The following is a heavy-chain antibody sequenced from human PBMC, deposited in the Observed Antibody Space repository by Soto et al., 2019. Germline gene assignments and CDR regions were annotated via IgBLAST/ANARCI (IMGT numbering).Heavy chain of an antibody. CDR2: ISYDGSNK. V-gene: IGHV3-30-3*01. CDR3: ARDKGYYDFWSGYVSYYYGMDV. Sequence: GGSLRFSCAASGFTFSSYAMHWVRQAPGKGLEWVAVISYDGSNKYYADSVKGRFTISRDNSKNTLYLQMNSLRAEDTAVYYCARDKGYYDFWSGYVSYYYGMDVWGQGTTVTVSS. J-gene: IGHJ6*02. CDR1: GFTFSSYA. D-gene: IGHD3-3*01.